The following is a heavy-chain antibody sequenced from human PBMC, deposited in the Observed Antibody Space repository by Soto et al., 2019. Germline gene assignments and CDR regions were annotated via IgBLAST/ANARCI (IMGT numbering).Heavy chain of an antibody. D-gene: IGHD1-1*01. CDR1: GGAVNSAY. CDR3: ARTDAYNSAFFDS. J-gene: IGHJ4*02. V-gene: IGHV4-31*03. Sequence: QVQLQEMGPGLVNPSQTLTITCSVSGGAVNSAYWSWIRQLPGKGLEWMGNIYHTGRTFYNPSVKGRVAISIDTSMPLFTVKMRSVAAADTAVYYCARTDAYNSAFFDSWGQGTVVTVSS. CDR2: IYHTGRT.